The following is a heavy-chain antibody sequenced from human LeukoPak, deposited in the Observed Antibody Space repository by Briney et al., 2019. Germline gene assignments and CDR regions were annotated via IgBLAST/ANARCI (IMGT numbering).Heavy chain of an antibody. CDR1: GFSLSTSGVG. Sequence: SGPTLVNPTQTLTLTCTFSGFSLSTSGVGVGWIRQPPGKALEWLALIYWNDDKRYSPSLKSRLTITKDTSKNQVVLTMTNMDPVDTATYYCAHTPIIAAAGTTPFDYWGQGTLVTVSS. J-gene: IGHJ4*02. D-gene: IGHD6-13*01. CDR2: IYWNDDK. V-gene: IGHV2-5*01. CDR3: AHTPIIAAAGTTPFDY.